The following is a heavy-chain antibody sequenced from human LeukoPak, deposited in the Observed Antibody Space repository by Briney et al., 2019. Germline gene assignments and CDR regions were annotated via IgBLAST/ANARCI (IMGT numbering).Heavy chain of an antibody. CDR3: ATLDDSSGYYNGY. Sequence: PSETLSLTCTVSGGSISSSSYYWGWIRQPPGKGLEWIGNIYYSGSTYYNPSLKSRVTISVDTSENQFSLKLSSVTAADTAVYYCATLDDSSGYYNGYWGQGTLVTVSS. D-gene: IGHD3-22*01. CDR2: IYYSGST. V-gene: IGHV4-39*01. J-gene: IGHJ4*02. CDR1: GGSISSSSYY.